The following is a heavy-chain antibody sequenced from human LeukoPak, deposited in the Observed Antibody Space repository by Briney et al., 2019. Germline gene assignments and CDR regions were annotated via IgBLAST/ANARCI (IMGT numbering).Heavy chain of an antibody. CDR1: GFTFSSYA. CDR2: INHSGST. J-gene: IGHJ4*02. Sequence: GSLRLSCAASGFTFSSYAMSWVRQPPGKGLEWIGEINHSGSTNYNPSLKSRVTISVDTSKNQFSLKLSSVTAADTAVYYCARGYYYDSSGYYFGYWGQGTLVTVSS. CDR3: ARGYYYDSSGYYFGY. D-gene: IGHD3-22*01. V-gene: IGHV4-34*01.